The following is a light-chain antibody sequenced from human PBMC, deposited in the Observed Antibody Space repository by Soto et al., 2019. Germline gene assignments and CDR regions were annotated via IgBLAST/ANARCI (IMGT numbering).Light chain of an antibody. V-gene: IGKV3-20*01. CDR2: GAS. J-gene: IGKJ1*01. Sequence: EIVLTQSPGTLSLSPGERATLSCRASQSVSSSYLAWYQQKPGQGPRLLIYGASSRATGTPDRFSGSGSGTDFTLTINRLEPEDFAVYYCQQYNNWPPWTFGQGTKVDIK. CDR3: QQYNNWPPWT. CDR1: QSVSSSY.